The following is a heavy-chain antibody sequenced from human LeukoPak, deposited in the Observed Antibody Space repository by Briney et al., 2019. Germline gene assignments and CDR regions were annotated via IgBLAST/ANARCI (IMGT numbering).Heavy chain of an antibody. D-gene: IGHD2-15*01. Sequence: SETLSLTCAVSGYSISSGYFWGWIRQPPGKGLEWIGSMYHSGSTYSNPSLKSRVTISVDTSKNQFSLKLRSVTAADTAVYYCARDPYCSGGSCYPFDYWGQGTQVTVSS. CDR1: GYSISSGYF. CDR2: MYHSGST. V-gene: IGHV4-38-2*02. J-gene: IGHJ4*02. CDR3: ARDPYCSGGSCYPFDY.